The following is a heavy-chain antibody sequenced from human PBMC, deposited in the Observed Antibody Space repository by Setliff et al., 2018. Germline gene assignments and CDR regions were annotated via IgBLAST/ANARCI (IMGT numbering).Heavy chain of an antibody. J-gene: IGHJ4*02. CDR2: VYNGNDET. CDR3: AKRGHYSSSDGLSFDF. D-gene: IGHD6-6*01. Sequence: ETLSLSCVASGFTFSAYGMSWVRQAPGKGLEWVSSVYNGNDETKYADSVKGRFTISRDRSKNTVYLQMNRLRAEDTAVYYCAKRGHYSSSDGLSFDFWGQGTKVTV. V-gene: IGHV3-23*01. CDR1: GFTFSAYG.